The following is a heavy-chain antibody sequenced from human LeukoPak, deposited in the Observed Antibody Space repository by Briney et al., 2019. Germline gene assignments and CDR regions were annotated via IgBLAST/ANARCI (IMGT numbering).Heavy chain of an antibody. V-gene: IGHV1-69*04. Sequence: SVKVSCRASGGTSNSHAISWVRQAPGQGLEWMGRIIPNLGTTNRAQNFQDRVTLTADKSTNTAYMELTSLTSDDTAVYYCATTNDGGGYQWGDFFDFWGQGTLVTVSS. J-gene: IGHJ4*02. CDR3: ATTNDGGGYQWGDFFDF. D-gene: IGHD3-22*01. CDR1: GGTSNSHA. CDR2: IIPNLGTT.